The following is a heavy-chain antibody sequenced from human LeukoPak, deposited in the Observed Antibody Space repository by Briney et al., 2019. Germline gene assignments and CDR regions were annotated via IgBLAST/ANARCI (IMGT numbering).Heavy chain of an antibody. V-gene: IGHV4-39*01. CDR3: ARLGPGAFDI. CDR2: IYYSGGT. Sequence: PSETLSLTCTVSGGSISSSSYYWGWIRQPPGKGLEWIGSIYYSGGTYYNPSLKSRVTISVDTSKNQFSLKLSSVTAADTAVYYCARLGPGAFDIWGQGTMVTVSS. CDR1: GGSISSSSYY. J-gene: IGHJ3*02.